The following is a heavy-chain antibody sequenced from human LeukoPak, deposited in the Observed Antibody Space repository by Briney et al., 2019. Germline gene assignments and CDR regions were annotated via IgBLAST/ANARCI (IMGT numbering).Heavy chain of an antibody. V-gene: IGHV4-31*03. D-gene: IGHD2-15*01. CDR2: IYYSGST. J-gene: IGHJ2*01. Sequence: SETLSLTCTVSGGPISSGGYYWSWIRQHPGKGLEWIGYIYYSGSTYYNPSLKSRVTISVDTSKNQFSLKLNSVTAADTAVYYCARTLPLYCSGGSCYSWYFDLWGRGTLVTVSS. CDR3: ARTLPLYCSGGSCYSWYFDL. CDR1: GGPISSGGYY.